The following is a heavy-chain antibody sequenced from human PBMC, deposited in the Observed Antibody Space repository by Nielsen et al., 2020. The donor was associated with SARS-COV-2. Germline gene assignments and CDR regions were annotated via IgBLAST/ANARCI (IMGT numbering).Heavy chain of an antibody. CDR2: IYPGDSDT. J-gene: IGHJ5*02. V-gene: IGHV5-51*01. D-gene: IGHD6-19*01. Sequence: KVSCKGSGYSFTSYWIGWVRQMPGKGLEWMGIIYPGDSDTRYSPSFQGQVTISADKSISTAYLQWSSLKASDTAMYYCATYSSGWYNWFDPWGQGTLVTVSS. CDR3: ATYSSGWYNWFDP. CDR1: GYSFTSYW.